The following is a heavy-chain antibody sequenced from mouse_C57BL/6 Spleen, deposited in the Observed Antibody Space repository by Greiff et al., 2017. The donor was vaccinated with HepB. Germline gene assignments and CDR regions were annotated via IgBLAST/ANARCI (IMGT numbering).Heavy chain of an antibody. V-gene: IGHV3-6*01. D-gene: IGHD2-5*01. Sequence: EVQLQQSGPGLVKPSQSLSLTCSVTGYSITSGYYWNWIRQFPGNKLEWMGYISYDGSNNYNPSLKNRISITRDTSKIQFFLKLNSVTTEDTATYYCARAYSNYYYFDYWGQGTTLTVSS. CDR2: ISYDGSN. CDR1: GYSITSGYY. J-gene: IGHJ2*01. CDR3: ARAYSNYYYFDY.